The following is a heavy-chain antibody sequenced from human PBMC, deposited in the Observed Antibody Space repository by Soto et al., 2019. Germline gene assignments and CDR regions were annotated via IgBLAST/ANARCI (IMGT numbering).Heavy chain of an antibody. CDR3: ARAGEGCSGGECSYMDV. CDR1: GGSISSGGYY. D-gene: IGHD2-15*01. CDR2: IYYSGST. Sequence: SETLSLTCTVSGGSISSGGYYWSWIRQHPGKGLEWIGYIYYSGSTYYNPSLKSRVTISVDTSKNQFSLKLSSVTAADTAVYYCARAGEGCSGGECSYMDVWGKGTTVTVSS. V-gene: IGHV4-31*03. J-gene: IGHJ6*03.